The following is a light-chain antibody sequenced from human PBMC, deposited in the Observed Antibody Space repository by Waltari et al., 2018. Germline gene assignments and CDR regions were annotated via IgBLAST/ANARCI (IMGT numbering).Light chain of an antibody. V-gene: IGLV2-14*01. J-gene: IGLJ1*01. Sequence: QSALTQPASVSGSPGQSITISCSGTDSDVGAYDFVPWYPQPPGKAPHLIIYEVSNRPSGISNRFSASKSGNTASLTISGLQAEDEADYYCSSYTTSSAPGVFGTGTRVTVL. CDR2: EVS. CDR1: DSDVGAYDF. CDR3: SSYTTSSAPGV.